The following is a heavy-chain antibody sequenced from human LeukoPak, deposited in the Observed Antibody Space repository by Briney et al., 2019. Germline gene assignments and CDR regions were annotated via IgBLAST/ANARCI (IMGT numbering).Heavy chain of an antibody. CDR2: IYYSGST. Sequence: SETLSLTCTVSGGSISSYYWSWIRHPPGKGLELIGYIYYSGSTNYNPSLKSRVTISVDTSKNQFSLKLSSVTAADTAVYYCAREYDIVATRFFDYWGQGTLVTVSS. V-gene: IGHV4-59*01. D-gene: IGHD5-12*01. CDR1: GGSISSYY. J-gene: IGHJ4*02. CDR3: AREYDIVATRFFDY.